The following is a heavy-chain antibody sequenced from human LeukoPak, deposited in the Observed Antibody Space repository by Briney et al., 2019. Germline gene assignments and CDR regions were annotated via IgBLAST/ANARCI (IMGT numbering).Heavy chain of an antibody. V-gene: IGHV3-7*01. J-gene: IGHJ4*02. CDR1: GLTFSSYW. D-gene: IGHD2-15*01. Sequence: GGSLRLSCAASGLTFSSYWMSWVRQAPGKGLEWVANIDQDGNHENYVDSVKGRFSISRDNAKNSLFLQMHSPRAEDTAVYYCASTFPYCSDGSCSLGGQGTLVTVSS. CDR3: ASTFPYCSDGSCSL. CDR2: IDQDGNHE.